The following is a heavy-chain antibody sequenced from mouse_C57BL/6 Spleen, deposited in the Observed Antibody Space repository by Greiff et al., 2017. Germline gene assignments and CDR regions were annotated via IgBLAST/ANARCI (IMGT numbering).Heavy chain of an antibody. J-gene: IGHJ2*01. CDR3: ARDRRAGFDY. CDR1: GFTFSSYA. CDR2: ISDGGSYT. V-gene: IGHV5-4*01. Sequence: EVKLQESGGGLVKPGGSLKLSCAASGFTFSSYAMSWVRQTPEKRPEWVATISDGGSYTYYPDNVKGRFTISRDNAKNNLYLQMSHLKSEDTAMYYCARDRRAGFDYWGQGTTLTVSS.